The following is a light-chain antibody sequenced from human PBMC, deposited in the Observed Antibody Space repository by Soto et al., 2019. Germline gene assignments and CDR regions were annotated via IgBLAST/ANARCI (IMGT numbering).Light chain of an antibody. Sequence: QSVLTQPPSASGTPGQRVTISCSGSSSNIGSNTVNWYQQFPGMAPKLLIYSNNQRPSGVPDRFSGSKSGTSASLAISGLQSEDEADYYCAAWDDSLNGYVFGTGTKVTVL. CDR3: AAWDDSLNGYV. V-gene: IGLV1-44*01. CDR2: SNN. J-gene: IGLJ1*01. CDR1: SSNIGSNT.